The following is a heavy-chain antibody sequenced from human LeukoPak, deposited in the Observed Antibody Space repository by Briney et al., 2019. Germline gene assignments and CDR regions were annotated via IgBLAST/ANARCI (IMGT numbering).Heavy chain of an antibody. J-gene: IGHJ5*01. V-gene: IGHV3-23*01. CDR2: IGSSGITT. CDR1: GFTFSNYG. D-gene: IGHD6-13*01. CDR3: AKDSSNSWFDS. Sequence: GGSLRLSCAASGFTFSNYGMSWVRQAPGKGLEWVSTIGSSGITTYYADSVKGRFTISSDASKNTLYLQMNSLRAEDTAVYYCAKDSSNSWFDSWGQGTLVTVSS.